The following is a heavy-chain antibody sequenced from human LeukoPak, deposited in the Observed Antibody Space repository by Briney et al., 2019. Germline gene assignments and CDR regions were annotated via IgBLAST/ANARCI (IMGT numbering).Heavy chain of an antibody. CDR2: INPNSGGT. D-gene: IGHD6-6*01. CDR3: ARERQDSSSSVDY. J-gene: IGHJ4*02. Sequence: ASAKVSCKASGYTFTGYYMHWVRQAPGQGLEWMERINPNSGGTNYAQKFQGRVTMTRDTSISTAYMELSRLRYDDTAVYYCARERQDSSSSVDYWGQGTLVTVSS. V-gene: IGHV1-2*06. CDR1: GYTFTGYY.